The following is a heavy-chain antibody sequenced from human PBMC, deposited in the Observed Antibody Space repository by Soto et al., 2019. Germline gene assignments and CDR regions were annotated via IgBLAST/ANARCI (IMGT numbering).Heavy chain of an antibody. CDR1: GYTFINYD. CDR2: MNPDSGNT. J-gene: IGHJ5*02. V-gene: IGHV1-8*01. D-gene: IGHD2-8*01. CDR3: ARRRGSNGWFDL. Sequence: ASVKVSCKASGYTFINYDINWVRQAPGQGLEWVGWMNPDSGNTGYAQNFQGRVTMTGNTSISSVYMELSSLTSEDTAVYYCARRRGSNGWFDLWGQGTMVTVYS.